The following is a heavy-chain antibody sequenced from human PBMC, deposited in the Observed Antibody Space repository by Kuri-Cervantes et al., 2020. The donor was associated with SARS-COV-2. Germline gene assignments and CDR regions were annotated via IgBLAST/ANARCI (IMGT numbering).Heavy chain of an antibody. D-gene: IGHD3-22*01. V-gene: IGHV3-33*08. CDR1: GFTFSSYG. Sequence: GGSLRLSCAASGFTFSSYGMHCVRQAPGKGLEWVAVIWYDGSNKYYADSVQGRFTISRDNSKNTLYLQMNSLRAEDTAVYYCARDLPYYYESSGYDFDYWGQGTLVTVSS. CDR3: ARDLPYYYESSGYDFDY. J-gene: IGHJ4*02. CDR2: IWYDGSNK.